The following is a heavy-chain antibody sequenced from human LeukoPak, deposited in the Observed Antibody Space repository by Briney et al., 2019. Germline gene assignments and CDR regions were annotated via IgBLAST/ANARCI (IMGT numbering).Heavy chain of an antibody. J-gene: IGHJ4*02. CDR3: ARAPSDSSGDPLDY. D-gene: IGHD3-22*01. Sequence: SETLSLTCAVSGGSISSGGYSWSWIRQPPGKGLEWIGYIYYSGSTYYNPSLKSRVTISVDTSKNQFSLKLSSVTAADTAVYYCARAPSDSSGDPLDYWGQGTLVTVSS. V-gene: IGHV4-30-4*07. CDR2: IYYSGST. CDR1: GGSISSGGYS.